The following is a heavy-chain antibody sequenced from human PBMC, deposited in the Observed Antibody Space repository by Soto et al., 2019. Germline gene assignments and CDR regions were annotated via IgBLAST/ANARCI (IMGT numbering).Heavy chain of an antibody. CDR2: ISAYNGNT. V-gene: IGHV1-18*04. J-gene: IGHJ6*02. D-gene: IGHD3-16*01. CDR3: ARVGDHYYYYYYGMDV. CDR1: GYTFTSYG. Sequence: QVQLVQSGAEVKKPGASVKVSCKASGYTFTSYGISWVRQAPGQGLEWMGWISAYNGNTNYAQKLQGRVTMTTDTSTSTAYMELRSLRSDDTAVYYCARVGDHYYYYYYGMDVWGQGTTVTVSS.